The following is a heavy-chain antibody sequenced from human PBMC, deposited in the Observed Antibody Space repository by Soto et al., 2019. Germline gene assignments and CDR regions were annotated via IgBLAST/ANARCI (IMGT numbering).Heavy chain of an antibody. CDR3: AGDSGAGIY. CDR2: IYYIGRT. Sequence: QVQLQESGPGLVKPSQTLSLTCAVSGASIISDSYYWRWIRQHPGKGLEWLGNIYYIGRTYYNPSLQSRVSMSVDTCKNQFSLKLSSVTAADTAVFFWAGDSGAGIYWGQVARVTVSS. J-gene: IGHJ4*02. CDR1: GASIISDSYY. D-gene: IGHD3-10*01. V-gene: IGHV4-31*11.